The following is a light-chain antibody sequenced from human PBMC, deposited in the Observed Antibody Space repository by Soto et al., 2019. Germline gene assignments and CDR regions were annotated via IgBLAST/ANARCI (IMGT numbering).Light chain of an antibody. V-gene: IGKV1-5*03. Sequence: DIQMTQSPSTLSASVGDRVTITCRASQSIDSWLAAYQQKPGKAPKLLIYKTSNLESGVPSRFSGSGSGTEFSLTISSLQPDDFATYYCQQYKSFSLTFGGGTRVEVK. J-gene: IGKJ4*01. CDR2: KTS. CDR1: QSIDSW. CDR3: QQYKSFSLT.